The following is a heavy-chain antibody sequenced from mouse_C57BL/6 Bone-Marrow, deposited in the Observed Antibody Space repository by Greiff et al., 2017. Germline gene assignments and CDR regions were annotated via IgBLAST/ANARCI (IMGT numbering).Heavy chain of an antibody. CDR1: GFNIKDDY. CDR2: IDPENGDP. J-gene: IGHJ3*01. CDR3: TGIAY. V-gene: IGHV14-4*01. Sequence: VHVKQSGAELVRPGASVKLSCTASGFNIKDDYMHWVKQRPEQGLEWIGWIDPENGDPEYASKFQGKATITVDTSSNTAYLQLSSLTSEDTAVYYCTGIAYWGQGTLVTVSA.